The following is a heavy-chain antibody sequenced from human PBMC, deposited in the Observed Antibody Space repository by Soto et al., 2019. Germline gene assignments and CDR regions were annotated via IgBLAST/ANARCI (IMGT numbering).Heavy chain of an antibody. CDR2: ISAYNGNT. J-gene: IGHJ6*02. CDR1: GYTFTSYG. D-gene: IGHD5-12*01. V-gene: IGHV1-18*01. Sequence: XVKVSSRASGYTFTSYGISCVRPAPGQGLEWMGWISAYNGNTNYAQKLQGRVTMTTDTSTSTAYMELRSLRSDDTAVYYCAMGGLRGFHGMDVWGQGTTVTVSS. CDR3: AMGGLRGFHGMDV.